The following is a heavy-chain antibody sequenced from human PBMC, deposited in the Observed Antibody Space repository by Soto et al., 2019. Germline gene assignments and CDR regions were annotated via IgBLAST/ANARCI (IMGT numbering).Heavy chain of an antibody. CDR3: PCAFGYCSGGSCFGGPDDSLDI. V-gene: IGHV1-69*02. CDR2: IIPILGIA. D-gene: IGHD2-15*01. J-gene: IGHJ3*02. Sequence: ASVKVSCKASGGTFSSYTISWVRQAPGQGLEWMGRIIPILGIANYAQKFQGRVTITADKSTSTAYMEMSSRSSELTAAYYRPCAFGYCSGGSCFGGPDDSLDIWGQGTMVTVSS. CDR1: GGTFSSYT.